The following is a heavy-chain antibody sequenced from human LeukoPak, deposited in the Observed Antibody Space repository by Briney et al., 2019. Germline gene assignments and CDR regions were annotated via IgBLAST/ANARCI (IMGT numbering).Heavy chain of an antibody. J-gene: IGHJ4*02. CDR2: ISDSGGST. CDR3: AKGRAAAGDFDY. V-gene: IGHV3-23*01. D-gene: IGHD6-13*01. Sequence: GGSLRLSCAASGFTFSSYAMSWVRQAPGKGLEWVSAISDSGGSTYYADSVKGRFTISRDNSKNTLYLQMNSLRAEDTAVYYCAKGRAAAGDFDYWGQGTLVTVSS. CDR1: GFTFSSYA.